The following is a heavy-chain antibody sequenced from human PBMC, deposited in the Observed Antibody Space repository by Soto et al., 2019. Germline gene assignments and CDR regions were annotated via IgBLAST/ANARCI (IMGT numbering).Heavy chain of an antibody. D-gene: IGHD3-22*01. V-gene: IGHV3-21*01. CDR2: ISSSSSYI. Sequence: GGSLRLSCAASGFTFSSYSMNWVRQAPGKGLEWVSSISSSSSYIYYADSVKGRFTIPRDNAKNSLYLQMNSLRAEDTAVYYCARGGEDYYDSSGYYFDYWGQGTLVTVSS. CDR1: GFTFSSYS. J-gene: IGHJ4*02. CDR3: ARGGEDYYDSSGYYFDY.